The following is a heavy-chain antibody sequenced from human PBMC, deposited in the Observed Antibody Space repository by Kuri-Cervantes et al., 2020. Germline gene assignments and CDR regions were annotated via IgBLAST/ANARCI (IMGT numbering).Heavy chain of an antibody. CDR3: ARGEYHYDSSGFRKYSDY. CDR1: GDSLSGSLYY. D-gene: IGHD3-22*01. J-gene: IGHJ4*02. Sequence: SETLSLTCTVSGDSLSGSLYYWGWIRQPPGKGLEWIGSIYYSGSSDYSPSLKSRVTMSVDTSKNQFSLKLSSVTAADTAVYFCARGEYHYDSSGFRKYSDYWGQGTMVTVSS. V-gene: IGHV4-39*01. CDR2: IYYSGSS.